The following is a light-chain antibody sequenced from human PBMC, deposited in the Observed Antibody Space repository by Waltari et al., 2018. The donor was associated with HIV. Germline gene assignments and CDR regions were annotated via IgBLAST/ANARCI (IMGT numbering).Light chain of an antibody. V-gene: IGLV1-47*01. CDR1: RSNVGNNY. Sequence: QSVLAQPPSASGTPGQTVTISCSGTRSNVGNNYVYWYQHLPGTAPKLLIYRNTQRPSGVPDRFSGSKSGTSASLAIGGLQSEDEADYYCAAWDDSLNGVVFGGRTKLTVL. J-gene: IGLJ2*01. CDR2: RNT. CDR3: AAWDDSLNGVV.